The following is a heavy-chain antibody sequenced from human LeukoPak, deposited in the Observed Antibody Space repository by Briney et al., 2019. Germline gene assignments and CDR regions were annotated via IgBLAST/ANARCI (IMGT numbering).Heavy chain of an antibody. Sequence: GGSLRLSCAASGLTFSNYGMHWVRQAPGKGLEWLAYIRYDASNDYYADSVKGRFTISRDDSKNSLYLQMNSLRSEDTAVYYCARDGGYYGSGSYPNVDYYYYYMDVWGKGTTVTVSS. V-gene: IGHV3-30*02. D-gene: IGHD3-10*01. CDR2: IRYDASND. CDR3: ARDGGYYGSGSYPNVDYYYYYMDV. CDR1: GLTFSNYG. J-gene: IGHJ6*03.